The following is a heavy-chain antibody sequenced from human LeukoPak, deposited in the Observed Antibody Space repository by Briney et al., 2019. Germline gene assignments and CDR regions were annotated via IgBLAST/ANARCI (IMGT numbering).Heavy chain of an antibody. CDR1: GVTFSSYA. J-gene: IGHJ4*02. CDR2: IIPIFGTA. CDR3: AREPYCSGGSCSSAPLDY. V-gene: IGHV1-69*01. Sequence: ASVKVSCKASGVTFSSYAISWVRQAPGQGLEWMGGIIPIFGTANYAQKFQGRVTITADESKSTAYMELSSLRSEDTAVYYCAREPYCSGGSCSSAPLDYWGQGTLVTVSS. D-gene: IGHD2-15*01.